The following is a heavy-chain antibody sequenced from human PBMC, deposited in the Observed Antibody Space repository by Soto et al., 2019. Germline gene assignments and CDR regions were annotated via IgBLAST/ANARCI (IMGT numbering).Heavy chain of an antibody. V-gene: IGHV3-30-3*01. D-gene: IGHD3-16*02. CDR3: ARQYYDYVWGSYRYSPVDDY. Sequence: QVQLVESGGGVVQPGRSLRLSCAASGFTFSNYAMHWVRQAPGKGLECVAVIAYDGSNKFYRDSVKGRFTISRDNSKNTLYLHINSLRAEDTAVYYCARQYYDYVWGSYRYSPVDDYWGQGTLVTVSS. CDR1: GFTFSNYA. CDR2: IAYDGSNK. J-gene: IGHJ4*02.